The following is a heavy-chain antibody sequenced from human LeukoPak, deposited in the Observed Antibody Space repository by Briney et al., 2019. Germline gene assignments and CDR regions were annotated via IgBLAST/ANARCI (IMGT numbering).Heavy chain of an antibody. J-gene: IGHJ4*02. Sequence: GGSLRLSCAASGFTFSTYCMHWVRQAPGKGLVWLSRISSDGSSTNYADSVKGRVTISRDNDKNMLYLQMHSRRAEDAAVYYCARDYGEGGYYFDYWGQGTLVTVSS. CDR3: ARDYGEGGYYFDY. CDR1: GFTFSTYC. CDR2: ISSDGSST. D-gene: IGHD4-17*01. V-gene: IGHV3-74*01.